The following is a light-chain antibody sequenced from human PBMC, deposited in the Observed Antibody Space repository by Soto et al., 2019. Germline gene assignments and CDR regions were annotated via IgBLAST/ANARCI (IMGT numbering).Light chain of an antibody. Sequence: EIVMTQSPATLSVSPGERATLSCRASQSVSSNLAWFQQKPGQAPRLLIYGASSRASGIPDRFSGSGSGTDFTLTISRLEPEYFAVYYCQQYGSSPTWTCAQGTQEEI. J-gene: IGKJ1*01. V-gene: IGKV3-20*01. CDR2: GAS. CDR3: QQYGSSPTWT. CDR1: QSVSSN.